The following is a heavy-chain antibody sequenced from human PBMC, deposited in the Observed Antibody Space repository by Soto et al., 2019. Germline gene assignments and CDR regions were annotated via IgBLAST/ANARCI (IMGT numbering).Heavy chain of an antibody. CDR3: ARATRIVTVDLCYFDY. Sequence: GGSLRLSCAASGFTFSSYSMNWVRQAPGKGLEWVSSISSSSSYIYYADSVKGRFTIARDNANNSLYLQMNSLRAEDTAVYYGARATRIVTVDLCYFDYWGQGTLVTVSS. J-gene: IGHJ4*02. CDR1: GFTFSSYS. D-gene: IGHD1-26*01. CDR2: ISSSSSYI. V-gene: IGHV3-21*01.